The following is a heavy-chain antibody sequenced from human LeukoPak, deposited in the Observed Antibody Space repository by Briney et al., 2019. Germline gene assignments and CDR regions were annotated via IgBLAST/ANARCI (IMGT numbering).Heavy chain of an antibody. CDR1: GFTFNNYG. Sequence: PGRSLRLSCAASGFTFNNYGMHWVRQAPGKGLEWVAVIWYDGSHKYYADSVKGRFTISRDNSKNTLYLQMNSLRAEDTAVYYCAKDIGYSYGYSNYYYGVDVWGQGTTVTVSS. D-gene: IGHD5-18*01. CDR3: AKDIGYSYGYSNYYYGVDV. V-gene: IGHV3-33*06. CDR2: IWYDGSHK. J-gene: IGHJ6*02.